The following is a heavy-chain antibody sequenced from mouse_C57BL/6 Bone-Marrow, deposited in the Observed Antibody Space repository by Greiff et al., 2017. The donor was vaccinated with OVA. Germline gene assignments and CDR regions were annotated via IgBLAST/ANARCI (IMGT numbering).Heavy chain of an antibody. CDR1: GFTFSDYY. CDR3: ARQDGSSYEDAMDY. CDR2: ISNGGGST. D-gene: IGHD1-1*01. J-gene: IGHJ4*01. Sequence: EVQLVESGGGLVQPGGSLKLSCAASGFTFSDYYMYWVRQTPEKRLEWVAYISNGGGSTYYPDTVKGRFTISRDNAKNTLYLQMSRLKSEDTAMYYCARQDGSSYEDAMDYWGQGTSVTVSS. V-gene: IGHV5-12*01.